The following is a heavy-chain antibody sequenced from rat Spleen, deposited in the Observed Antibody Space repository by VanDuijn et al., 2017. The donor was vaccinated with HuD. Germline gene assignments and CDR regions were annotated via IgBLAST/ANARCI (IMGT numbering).Heavy chain of an antibody. D-gene: IGHD5-1*01. CDR2: MWSGGNT. CDR3: AREVLTGRGYYFDY. CDR1: GFSLTING. J-gene: IGHJ2*01. V-gene: IGHV2-45*01. Sequence: QVQLKESGPGLVQPSQTLSLTCTVSGFSLTINGVSWVRQPPGKGLEWMGVMWSGGNTDYHSALKSRLSISRDTSRNQVFLKMNSLQSEDTTTYYCAREVLTGRGYYFDYWGQGVMVTVSS.